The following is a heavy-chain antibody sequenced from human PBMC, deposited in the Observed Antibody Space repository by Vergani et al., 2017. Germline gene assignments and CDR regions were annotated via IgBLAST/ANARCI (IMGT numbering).Heavy chain of an antibody. J-gene: IGHJ2*01. V-gene: IGHV3-9*01. Sequence: EVQLVESGGGLVQPGGSLRLSCAASGFTFDDYAMHWVRQAPGKGLEWVSGINWNSDSIAYADSVKGRFTISRDNAKNSLYLQMNSLRAEDTALYYCVKDIAVSGNYWYFDLWGRGTLVTVSS. CDR1: GFTFDDYA. CDR2: INWNSDSI. CDR3: VKDIAVSGNYWYFDL. D-gene: IGHD6-13*01.